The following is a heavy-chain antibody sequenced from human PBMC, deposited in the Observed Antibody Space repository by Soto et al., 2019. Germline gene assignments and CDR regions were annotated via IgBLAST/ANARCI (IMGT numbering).Heavy chain of an antibody. J-gene: IGHJ4*02. CDR2: INPSGGST. CDR1: GYTFTSYY. V-gene: IGHV1-46*03. D-gene: IGHD4-17*01. Sequence: QVQLVQSGAEVKKPGASVKVSCKASGYTFTSYYMHWVRQAPGQGLEWMGIINPSGGSTSYAQKFQGRVITTRDTSTSTVYMELSSLRSEDTAVYYCARGSLTVTPDYWCQGPLVTVSS. CDR3: ARGSLTVTPDY.